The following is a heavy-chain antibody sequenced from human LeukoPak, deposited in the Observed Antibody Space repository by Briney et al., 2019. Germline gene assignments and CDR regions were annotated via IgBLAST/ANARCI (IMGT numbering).Heavy chain of an antibody. D-gene: IGHD3-10*01. CDR3: ARVGRGVYGMDV. V-gene: IGHV3-48*02. J-gene: IGHJ6*02. Sequence: GGSLRLSCAASGFTFSDAWVNWVRQAPGKGLEWVSYIINSGGTTYYTDSVQGRFTISRDNARNSLYLQMNSLRDEDTAVYYCARVGRGVYGMDVWGQGTTVTVSS. CDR2: IINSGGTT. CDR1: GFTFSDAW.